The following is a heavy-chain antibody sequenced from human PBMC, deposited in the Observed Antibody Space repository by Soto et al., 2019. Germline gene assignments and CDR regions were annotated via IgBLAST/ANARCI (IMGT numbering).Heavy chain of an antibody. V-gene: IGHV1-69*06. CDR2: IIPIFGTA. CDR3: ARGRGITMIVLYRSLERAAFDI. D-gene: IGHD3-22*01. CDR1: GGTFSSYA. J-gene: IGHJ3*02. Sequence: GASVKVSCQASGGTFSSYAISWVRQAPGQGLEWMGGIIPIFGTANYAQKFQGRVTITADKSTSTAYMELSSLRSEDTAVYYCARGRGITMIVLYRSLERAAFDIWGQGTMVTVSS.